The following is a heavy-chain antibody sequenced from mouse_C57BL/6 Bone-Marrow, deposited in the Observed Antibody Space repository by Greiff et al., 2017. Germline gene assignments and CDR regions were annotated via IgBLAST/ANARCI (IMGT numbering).Heavy chain of an antibody. Sequence: VQLQQSGPELVKPGASVKISCKASGYAFSSSWMNWVKQRPGKGLEWIGRIYPGDGDTNYNGKFKGKATLTADKSSSTAYMQLSSLTSEDSAVYFCARRGGNFYWYFDVWGTGTTVTVSS. V-gene: IGHV1-82*01. CDR3: ARRGGNFYWYFDV. J-gene: IGHJ1*03. D-gene: IGHD2-1*01. CDR1: GYAFSSSW. CDR2: IYPGDGDT.